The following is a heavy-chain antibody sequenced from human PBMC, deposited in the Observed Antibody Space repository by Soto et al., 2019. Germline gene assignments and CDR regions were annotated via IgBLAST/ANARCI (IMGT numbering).Heavy chain of an antibody. J-gene: IGHJ6*04. D-gene: IGHD5-18*01. CDR3: ARLLGYPNGNKEFFDY. CDR2: IYPADFDT. V-gene: IGHV5-51*01. CDR1: GYNFDTYF. Sequence: GDALKISCTTSGYNFDTYFIFCVRQMPGKGLEWMGIIYPADFDTRYSQSFQGNPTMSVDKSISTAYLQWSSLETSDTAVYYCARLLGYPNGNKEFFDYWGKGNTVNVSS.